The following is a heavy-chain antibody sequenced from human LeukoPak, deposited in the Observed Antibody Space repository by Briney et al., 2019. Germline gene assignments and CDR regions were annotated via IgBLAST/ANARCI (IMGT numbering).Heavy chain of an antibody. Sequence: PGGSLRLSCAASGFTFSSYEMNWVRQAPGKGLEWVSYISSSGSTIYYADSVKGRFTISRDNAKNSLYLQMSSLRAEDTAVYYCAREDSSGWNYWGQGTLVTVSS. CDR3: AREDSSGWNY. CDR1: GFTFSSYE. CDR2: ISSSGSTI. V-gene: IGHV3-48*03. D-gene: IGHD6-19*01. J-gene: IGHJ4*02.